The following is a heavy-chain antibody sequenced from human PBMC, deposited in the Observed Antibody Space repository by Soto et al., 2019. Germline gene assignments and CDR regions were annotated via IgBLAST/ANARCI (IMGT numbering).Heavy chain of an antibody. V-gene: IGHV1-69*01. D-gene: IGHD3-9*01. Sequence: QVKLVQSGAEVRKPGSAVKVSCKASGGTFSTYGINWVRQAPGQGLEWMGGIIPLFGTSSYAQQFEGRVTITADESSSTAYMELSSLRSEDTAVYYCAILRYFGEGMGFDPWGQGTLLTVSS. J-gene: IGHJ5*02. CDR2: IIPLFGTS. CDR3: AILRYFGEGMGFDP. CDR1: GGTFSTYG.